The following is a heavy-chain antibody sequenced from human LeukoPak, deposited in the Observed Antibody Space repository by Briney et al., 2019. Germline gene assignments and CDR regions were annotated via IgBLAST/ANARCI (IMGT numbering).Heavy chain of an antibody. Sequence: SETLSLICAVSGGSISSGNWWSWVRQPPGKGLEWIGEIYRSGSTNYNPSLKIRVTISVDNSKKEFSLRLNSVTAADTAVYYCARAGSYCLDYWGQGILVIVSS. J-gene: IGHJ4*02. CDR1: GGSISSGNW. CDR2: IYRSGST. D-gene: IGHD3-10*01. CDR3: ARAGSYCLDY. V-gene: IGHV4-4*02.